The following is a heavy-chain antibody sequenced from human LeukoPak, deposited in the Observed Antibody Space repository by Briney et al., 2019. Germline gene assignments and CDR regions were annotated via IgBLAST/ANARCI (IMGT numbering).Heavy chain of an antibody. D-gene: IGHD6-13*01. V-gene: IGHV3-23*01. Sequence: GGSLRLSCAASGFTFSSNAMSWVRQAPGKGLEWVSAISGSGGNTYYADSVKGRFTISRDNSKNTVYLQMNSLRAEDTAVYYCAKEPAGAAAADYWGQGTLVTVSP. CDR1: GFTFSSNA. CDR2: ISGSGGNT. J-gene: IGHJ4*02. CDR3: AKEPAGAAAADY.